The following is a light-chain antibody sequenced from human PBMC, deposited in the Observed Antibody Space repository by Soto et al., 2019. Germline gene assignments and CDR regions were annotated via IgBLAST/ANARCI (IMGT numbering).Light chain of an antibody. V-gene: IGKV3-20*01. CDR1: QSVSTNN. CDR3: QQYNNWPLT. CDR2: GAS. Sequence: IVFTQSPGTLSSSPGERATLSCSASQSVSTNNLAWYQQRPGQAPRLLIYGASRRATGIPDRFSGSGSGTDFTLTISRLEPEDFAVYYCQQYNNWPLTFGQGTRLEI. J-gene: IGKJ5*01.